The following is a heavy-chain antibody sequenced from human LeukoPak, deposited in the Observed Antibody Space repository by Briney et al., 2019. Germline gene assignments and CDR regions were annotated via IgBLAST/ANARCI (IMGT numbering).Heavy chain of an antibody. CDR1: GGSISGSSYY. Sequence: SETLSLTCTVSGGSISGSSYYWSWIRQPPGKGLEWLGSLYYSGSTYYNPSLKSRVTISVDTSKNQFSLKLSSVTAADTAVYYCAVGTGYYPGAWEDYWGQGTLVTVSS. V-gene: IGHV4-39*01. CDR2: LYYSGST. D-gene: IGHD3/OR15-3a*01. CDR3: AVGTGYYPGAWEDY. J-gene: IGHJ4*02.